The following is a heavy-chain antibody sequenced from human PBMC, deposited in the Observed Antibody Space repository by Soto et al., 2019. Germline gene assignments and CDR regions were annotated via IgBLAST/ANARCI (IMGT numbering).Heavy chain of an antibody. CDR3: ARGDVVVVAATPYYYYGMDV. CDR1: GGTFSSYA. CDR2: IIHIFGTA. J-gene: IGHJ6*02. D-gene: IGHD2-15*01. V-gene: IGHV1-69*12. Sequence: QVQLVQSGAEVKKPGSSVKVSCKASGGTFSSYAISWVRQAPGQGLEWMGGIIHIFGTANYAQKFQGRVTITADESTSTAYMELSSLRSEDTAVYYCARGDVVVVAATPYYYYGMDVWGQGTTVTVSS.